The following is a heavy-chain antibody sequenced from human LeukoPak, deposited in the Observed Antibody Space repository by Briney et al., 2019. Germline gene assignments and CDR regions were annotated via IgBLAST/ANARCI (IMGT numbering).Heavy chain of an antibody. J-gene: IGHJ3*02. V-gene: IGHV4-39*07. D-gene: IGHD3-3*01. CDR2: IYTSGST. CDR3: ARDQVTIFGVVLDAFDI. CDR1: GGSISSSSYY. Sequence: PSETLSLTCTVSGGSISSSSYYWGWIRQPPGKGLEWIGRIYTSGSTNYNPSLKSRVTMSVDTSKNQFSLKLSSVTAADTAVYYCARDQVTIFGVVLDAFDIWGQGTMVTVSS.